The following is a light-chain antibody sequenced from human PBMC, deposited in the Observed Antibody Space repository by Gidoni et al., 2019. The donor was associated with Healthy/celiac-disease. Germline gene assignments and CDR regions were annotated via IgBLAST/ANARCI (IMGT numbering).Light chain of an antibody. V-gene: IGKV2-28*01. CDR1: QSLLHSNGYNY. Sequence: DMVLPKSPSSLPVTLGEPASISCRSSQSLLHSNGYNYLDWYLQKPGQSPQLLIYLGSNRASGVPDRFSGSGSGTDFTLKISRVEAEDVGVYYCMQALQTPRTFGQGTKVEIK. J-gene: IGKJ1*01. CDR2: LGS. CDR3: MQALQTPRT.